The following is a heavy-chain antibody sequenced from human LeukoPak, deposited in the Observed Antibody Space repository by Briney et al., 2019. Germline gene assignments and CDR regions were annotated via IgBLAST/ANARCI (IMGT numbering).Heavy chain of an antibody. V-gene: IGHV3-11*04. J-gene: IGHJ6*03. CDR1: GFTFSDYY. D-gene: IGHD6-19*01. CDR2: ISSSGSTI. CDR3: ARGSGSGWYYYYYYYMDV. Sequence: GGSLRLSCAASGFTFSDYYMSWIRQAPGKGLEWVSYISSSGSTIYYADSVKGRFTISRDNAKNSLYLQMNSLRAEDTAVYYCARGSGSGWYYYYYYYMDVWGKGTTVTVSS.